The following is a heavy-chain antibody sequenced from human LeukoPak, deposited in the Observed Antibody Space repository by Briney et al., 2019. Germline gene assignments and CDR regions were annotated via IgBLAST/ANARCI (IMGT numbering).Heavy chain of an antibody. CDR1: GGSISTYY. CDR2: INHSGST. CDR3: ARSRRKYYYDSSGYQQDSYFDY. D-gene: IGHD3-22*01. J-gene: IGHJ4*02. V-gene: IGHV4-34*01. Sequence: SETLSLTCTVSGGSISTYYWTWIRQPPGKGLEWIGEINHSGSTNYNPSLKSRVTISVDTSKNQFSLKLSSVTAADTAVYYCARSRRKYYYDSSGYQQDSYFDYWGQGTLVTVSS.